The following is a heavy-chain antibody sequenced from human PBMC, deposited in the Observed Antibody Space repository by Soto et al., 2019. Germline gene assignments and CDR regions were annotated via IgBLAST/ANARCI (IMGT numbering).Heavy chain of an antibody. J-gene: IGHJ4*02. Sequence: PSETLSLTCTVSGGSISSDSYYWGWIRLPPEKGLEWIASISYSGSTYYNPTLKSRLTISVDTSKNQFYLKLSSVTAADTAVYYCASSEFHWGQGTLVTVSS. CDR2: ISYSGST. CDR1: GGSISSDSYY. V-gene: IGHV4-39*01. CDR3: ASSEFH. D-gene: IGHD2-21*01.